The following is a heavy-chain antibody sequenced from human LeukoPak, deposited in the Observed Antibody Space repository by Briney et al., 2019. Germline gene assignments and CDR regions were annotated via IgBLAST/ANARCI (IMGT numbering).Heavy chain of an antibody. V-gene: IGHV1-8*01. J-gene: IGHJ4*02. Sequence: ASVKVSCKASGYTFTSYDINWVRQATGQGLEWMGWMNPNSGNTGYAQKFQGRVTMTRNTSISTVYMELSSLRSEDTAVYYCARGRPKVETFDYWGQGTLVTVSS. CDR2: MNPNSGNT. CDR3: ARGRPKVETFDY. CDR1: GYTFTSYD.